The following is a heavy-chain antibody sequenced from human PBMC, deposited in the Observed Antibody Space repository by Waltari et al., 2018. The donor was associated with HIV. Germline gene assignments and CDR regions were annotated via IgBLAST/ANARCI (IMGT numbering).Heavy chain of an antibody. Sequence: EVQLVESGGGLVKPGGSLRLSCAGSGFTFRRFSMNWVRQAPGKGLEWVASMSSGRSFIDYADSVKGRFTISRDNAKNSLYLQMKSLRVEDTALYYCARALTNFGGFWGQGTLVTVSS. CDR3: ARALTNFGGF. CDR1: GFTFRRFS. V-gene: IGHV3-21*01. D-gene: IGHD4-17*01. CDR2: MSSGRSFI. J-gene: IGHJ4*02.